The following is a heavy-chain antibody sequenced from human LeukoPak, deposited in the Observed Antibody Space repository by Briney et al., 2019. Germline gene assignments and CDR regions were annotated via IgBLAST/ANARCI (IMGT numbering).Heavy chain of an antibody. V-gene: IGHV4-4*07. CDR1: GGSITGYY. Sequence: SETLSLTCTVSGGSITGYYWTWIRQPAGKGLEWIGRVSDTGRAYYNPSLERRVTISVDTSKNQFSLKLSSVTAADTAVYYCARLLPSVGYWGQGTLVTVSS. CDR2: VSDTGRA. CDR3: ARLLPSVGY. J-gene: IGHJ4*02. D-gene: IGHD1-26*01.